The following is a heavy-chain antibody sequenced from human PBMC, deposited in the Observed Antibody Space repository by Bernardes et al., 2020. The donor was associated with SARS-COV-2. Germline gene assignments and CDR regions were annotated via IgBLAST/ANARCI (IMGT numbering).Heavy chain of an antibody. Sequence: SETLSLTCAVYGGSFSGYYWSWIRQPPGKGLEWIGEINHSGSTNYNPSLKSRVTISVDTSKNQFSLKLSSVTAADTAVYYCARGIYGMDVWGQGTTVTVSS. CDR3: ARGIYGMDV. CDR2: INHSGST. CDR1: GGSFSGYY. J-gene: IGHJ6*02. V-gene: IGHV4-34*01.